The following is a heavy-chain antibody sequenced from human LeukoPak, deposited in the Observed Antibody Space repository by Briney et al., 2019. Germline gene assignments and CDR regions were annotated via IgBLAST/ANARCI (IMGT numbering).Heavy chain of an antibody. Sequence: ASVKVSCKASGYTLTSYYMHWVRQAPGQGLEWMGIINPSGGSTSYAQKFQGRVTMTRDTSTSTVYMELSSLRSEDTAVYYCARARYYYDSSGYYSRYYFDYWGQGTLVTVSS. CDR3: ARARYYYDSSGYYSRYYFDY. CDR2: INPSGGST. J-gene: IGHJ4*02. D-gene: IGHD3-22*01. V-gene: IGHV1-46*01. CDR1: GYTLTSYY.